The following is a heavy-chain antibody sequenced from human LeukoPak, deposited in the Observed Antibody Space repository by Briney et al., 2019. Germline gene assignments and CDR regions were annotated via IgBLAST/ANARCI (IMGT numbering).Heavy chain of an antibody. CDR1: GFTFSSYG. V-gene: IGHV3-30*18. J-gene: IGHJ6*03. Sequence: GGSLRLSCAASGFTFSSYGMHWVRQAPGKGLEWVAVISYDGSNKYYADSVKGRFTISRDNSKNTLYLQMNSLRAEDTAVYYCAKDLKDIVVVPAADTYYYYYMDVWGKGTTVTVSS. CDR3: AKDLKDIVVVPAADTYYYYYMDV. CDR2: ISYDGSNK. D-gene: IGHD2-2*01.